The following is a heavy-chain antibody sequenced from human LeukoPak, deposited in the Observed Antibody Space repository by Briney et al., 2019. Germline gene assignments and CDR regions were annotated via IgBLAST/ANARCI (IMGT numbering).Heavy chain of an antibody. D-gene: IGHD3-22*01. J-gene: IGHJ4*02. CDR2: IYYSGRT. CDR3: AICRKFYSDSSGYCNSFDY. CDR1: GISISSSSDF. V-gene: IGHV4-39*01. Sequence: PSETLSLTCSVSGISISSSSDFWGWIRQPPGKGLGWIGSIYYSGRTYYNLSLKSRVPMSEDTSKNQFSPKLSSVTAADTAVYYCAICRKFYSDSSGYCNSFDYWGQGTLVTVSS.